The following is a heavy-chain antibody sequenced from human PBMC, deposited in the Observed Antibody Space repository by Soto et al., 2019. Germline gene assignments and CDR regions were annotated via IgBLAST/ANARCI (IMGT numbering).Heavy chain of an antibody. V-gene: IGHV3-30-3*01. CDR1: GLSFSDSA. CDR2: TSSDDNHK. CDR3: ARASGPPGYYFDF. D-gene: IGHD3-10*01. Sequence: PGGSLRLSCAASGLSFSDSAMHWVRQAPGKGLEWVALTSSDDNHKYYADSVKGRFTISRDNSNNTLFLQMNSLRPDDTAKYYCARASGPPGYYFDFWGQGALVTVSS. J-gene: IGHJ4*02.